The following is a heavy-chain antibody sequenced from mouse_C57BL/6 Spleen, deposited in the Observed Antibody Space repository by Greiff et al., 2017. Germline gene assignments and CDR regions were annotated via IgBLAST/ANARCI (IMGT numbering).Heavy chain of an antibody. CDR3: ATQRGGWLPLFDY. D-gene: IGHD2-3*01. CDR2: IYPSDSET. Sequence: QVQLQQPGAELVRPGSSVKMSCKASGYTFTSYWMDWVKQRPGQGLEWIGNIYPSDSETHYNQKFKDKATLTVDKSSSTAYMQLSSLTSEDSAVYYCATQRGGWLPLFDYWGQGTTLTVSS. V-gene: IGHV1-61*01. J-gene: IGHJ2*01. CDR1: GYTFTSYW.